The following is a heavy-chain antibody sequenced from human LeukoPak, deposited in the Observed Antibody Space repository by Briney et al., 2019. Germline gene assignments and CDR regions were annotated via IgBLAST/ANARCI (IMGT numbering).Heavy chain of an antibody. CDR2: LSSSSTYI. D-gene: IGHD2-15*01. V-gene: IGHV3-21*06. CDR3: ARVVAGNWFDP. CDR1: GFTFSDYS. J-gene: IGHJ5*02. Sequence: GGSLRLSCAASGFTFSDYSMNWVRQAPGKGLEWVSSLSSSSTYIHYADSVKGRFTISRGNAKNSLYLQMNSLRAEDTAVYYCARVVAGNWFDPWGQGTLVTVSS.